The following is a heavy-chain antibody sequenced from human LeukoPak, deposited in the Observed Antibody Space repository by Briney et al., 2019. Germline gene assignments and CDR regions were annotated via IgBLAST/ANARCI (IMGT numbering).Heavy chain of an antibody. CDR2: IYYSGST. J-gene: IGHJ4*02. V-gene: IGHV4-31*03. Sequence: SETLPLTCTVSGGSISSGGYYWSWIRQHPGKGLEWIGYIYYSGSTYYNPSLKSRVTISVDTSKNQFSLKLSSVTAADTAVYYCARTMITFGGVIVNFDYWGQGTLVTVSS. D-gene: IGHD3-16*02. CDR1: GGSISSGGYY. CDR3: ARTMITFGGVIVNFDY.